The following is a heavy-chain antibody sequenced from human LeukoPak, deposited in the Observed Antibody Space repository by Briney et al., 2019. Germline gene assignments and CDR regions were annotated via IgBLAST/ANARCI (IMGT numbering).Heavy chain of an antibody. CDR2: INPNSGGT. Sequence: ASVKVSCKASGYTFTGYYMHWVRQAPGQGGEWMGWINPNSGGTNYAQKFQGRVTMTRDTSISTAYMELSRLRSDDTAVYYCARGPSRSTSYYYYYMDVWGKGTTVTVSS. D-gene: IGHD2-2*01. CDR1: GYTFTGYY. CDR3: ARGPSRSTSYYYYYMDV. V-gene: IGHV1-2*02. J-gene: IGHJ6*03.